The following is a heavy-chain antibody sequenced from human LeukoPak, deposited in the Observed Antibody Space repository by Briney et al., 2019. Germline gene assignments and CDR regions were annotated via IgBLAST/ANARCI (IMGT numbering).Heavy chain of an antibody. J-gene: IGHJ4*02. CDR3: ARSDSGGYYNEY. CDR1: GGSIGKYY. Sequence: SETLYLTCKMSGGSIGKYYWSWIRQSPGEGLEWIGNIYYSGSTNYNPSLESRVTISVDTSKNEFSLKMSSVTTADTAVYYCARSDSGGYYNEYWGQGALVTVSA. CDR2: IYYSGST. V-gene: IGHV4-59*01. D-gene: IGHD3-22*01.